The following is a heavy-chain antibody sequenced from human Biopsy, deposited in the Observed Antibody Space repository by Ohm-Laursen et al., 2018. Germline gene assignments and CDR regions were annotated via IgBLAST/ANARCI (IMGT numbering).Heavy chain of an antibody. J-gene: IGHJ5*02. CDR1: GYTFTNYN. Sequence: ASVKVSCKASGYTFTNYNVNWVRQATGQGLEWMGWMDPNSGNTNYAQKFQGRVTMTRDTSISTAYVDLSSLRSDDTAVYYCTRGGYYYDSLAYYYWFDPWGQGTLVTVSS. CDR3: TRGGYYYDSLAYYYWFDP. CDR2: MDPNSGNT. D-gene: IGHD3-22*01. V-gene: IGHV1-8*01.